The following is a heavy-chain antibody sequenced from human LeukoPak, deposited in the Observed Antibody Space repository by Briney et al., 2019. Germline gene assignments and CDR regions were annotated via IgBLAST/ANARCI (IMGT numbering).Heavy chain of an antibody. J-gene: IGHJ4*02. CDR1: GYTFTAYH. V-gene: IGHV1-46*01. CDR3: AKAGPTYSGIFYSFDL. CDR2: VDPGGVYT. Sequence: ASVKVSCRASGYTFTAYHIHWVRQAPGQGLEWVGTVDPGGVYTTYAEKFQGRVSVTGDTSTRTVYMDLSSLGSDDTAVYYCAKAGPTYSGIFYSFDLWGQGTLVTVSS. D-gene: IGHD5-12*01.